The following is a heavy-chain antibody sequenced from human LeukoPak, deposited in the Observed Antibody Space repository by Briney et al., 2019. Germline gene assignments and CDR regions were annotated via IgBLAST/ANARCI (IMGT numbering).Heavy chain of an antibody. J-gene: IGHJ3*02. CDR3: AKDLGATDAFDI. CDR2: ISGSGGST. CDR1: GFTFSSYA. D-gene: IGHD1-26*01. Sequence: GGSLRLSCAASGFTFSSYAISWVRQAPGKGLEWVSAISGSGGSTYYADSVKGRFTISRDNSKNTLYLQMNSLRAEDTAVYFCAKDLGATDAFDIRGQGTMVTVSS. V-gene: IGHV3-23*01.